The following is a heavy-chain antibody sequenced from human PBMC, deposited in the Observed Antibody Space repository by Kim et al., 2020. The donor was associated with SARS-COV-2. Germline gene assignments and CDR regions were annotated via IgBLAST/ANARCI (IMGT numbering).Heavy chain of an antibody. CDR2: IIPIFGTA. D-gene: IGHD3-9*01. V-gene: IGHV1-69*13. CDR1: GGTFSSYA. J-gene: IGHJ6*02. CDR3: ARGSWRYFDWSLYYYYGMDV. Sequence: SVKVSCKASGGTFSSYAISWVRQAPGQGLEWMGGIIPIFGTANYAQKFQGRVTITADESTSTAYMELSSLRSEDTAVYYCARGSWRYFDWSLYYYYGMDVWGQGTTVTVSS.